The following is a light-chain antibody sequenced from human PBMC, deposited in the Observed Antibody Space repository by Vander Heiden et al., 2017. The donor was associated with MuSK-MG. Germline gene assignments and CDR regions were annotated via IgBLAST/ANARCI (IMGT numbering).Light chain of an antibody. Sequence: SASVGDRVTITCRASQSISSYLNWYQQKPGKAPKLLIYAASSLQSGVPSRFSGSGSGTDFTLTISSLQPEDFATYDGQQPGTFGQGTRLEIK. V-gene: IGKV1-39*01. CDR2: AAS. J-gene: IGKJ5*01. CDR3: QQPGT. CDR1: QSISSY.